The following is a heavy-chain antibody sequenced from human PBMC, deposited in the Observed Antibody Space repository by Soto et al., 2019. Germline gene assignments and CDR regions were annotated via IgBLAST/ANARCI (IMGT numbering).Heavy chain of an antibody. J-gene: IGHJ6*02. CDR2: INHSGST. CDR1: GGSFSGYY. CDR3: ATQTVAVAGLNYYYYYGMDV. D-gene: IGHD6-19*01. V-gene: IGHV4-34*01. Sequence: SETLSLTCAVYGGSFSGYYWSWIRQPPGKGLEWIGEINHSGSTNHNPSLQSPVPISVDTSKNQFSRRLSSVTAADTAVYYCATQTVAVAGLNYYYYYGMDVWGQGTTVTVSS.